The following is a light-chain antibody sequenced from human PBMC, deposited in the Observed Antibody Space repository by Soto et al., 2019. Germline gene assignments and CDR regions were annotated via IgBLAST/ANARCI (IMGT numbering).Light chain of an antibody. V-gene: IGKV1-9*01. CDR1: QDIGRY. Sequence: DIQLTQSPSFVSASVGERVSITCRASQDIGRYLAWYQQKPGEAPKLLISAASALQSGVPSRFSGGGSGTDFTLTVSYLLPEDFPTYYCQQLYSSSSFGQGTRLEMK. J-gene: IGKJ5*01. CDR2: AAS. CDR3: QQLYSSSS.